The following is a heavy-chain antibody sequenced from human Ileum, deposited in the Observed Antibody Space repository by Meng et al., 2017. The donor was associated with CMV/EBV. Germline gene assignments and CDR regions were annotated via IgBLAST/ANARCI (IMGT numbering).Heavy chain of an antibody. Sequence: ASVKVSCKASGYTFTGYYMHWVRQAPGQGLEWMGWINPNSGGTNYAQKFQGRVTMTRDTSISTAYMELSRLRSDDTAVYYCARDKSLDYDFWSGYYRGRGFYGMNVWGQGTTVTVSS. V-gene: IGHV1-2*02. J-gene: IGHJ6*02. D-gene: IGHD3-3*01. CDR3: ARDKSLDYDFWSGYYRGRGFYGMNV. CDR2: INPNSGGT. CDR1: GYTFTGYY.